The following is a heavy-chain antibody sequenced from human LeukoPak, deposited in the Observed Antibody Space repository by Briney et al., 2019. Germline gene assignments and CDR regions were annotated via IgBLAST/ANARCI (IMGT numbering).Heavy chain of an antibody. CDR2: IYYSGST. V-gene: IGHV4-39*01. CDR3: ARHPPSRGYSYGYPPNYFDY. CDR1: GGSISSSSYY. Sequence: SETLSLTCTVSGGSISSSSYYWGWIRQPPGKGLEWIGSIYYSGSTYYNPSLKSRVTISVDTSKNQFSLKLSSVTAAVTAVYYCARHPPSRGYSYGYPPNYFDYWGQGTLVTVSS. D-gene: IGHD5-18*01. J-gene: IGHJ4*02.